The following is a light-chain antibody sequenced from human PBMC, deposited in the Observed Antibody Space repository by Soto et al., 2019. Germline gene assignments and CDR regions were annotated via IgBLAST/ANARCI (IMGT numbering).Light chain of an antibody. V-gene: IGKV3-20*01. CDR3: QQDDSSPPYT. CDR2: GAS. CDR1: QSVSSSY. J-gene: IGKJ2*01. Sequence: EIVLTQSPGTLSLSPGERATLSCRASQSVSSSYLAWYQQKPGQAPRLLIYGASSRATGIPARFSGSGSGTDFTLTINRLEPEDFAVYYCQQDDSSPPYTFGQGTKLEIK.